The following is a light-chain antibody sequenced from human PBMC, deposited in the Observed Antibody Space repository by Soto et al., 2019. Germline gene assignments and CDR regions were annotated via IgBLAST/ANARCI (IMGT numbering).Light chain of an antibody. CDR2: AAS. J-gene: IGKJ2*01. V-gene: IGKV1-39*01. CDR1: QSISSY. CDR3: QQSYGTPNT. Sequence: DIQMTQSPSSLSASVGDRVIITCRTSQSISSYLNWYQQKPGKAPRLLIYAASSLQSGVPSRFSGGGSGKYFTLTISSLQPEDYATYYCQQSYGTPNTFGQGTKLEIK.